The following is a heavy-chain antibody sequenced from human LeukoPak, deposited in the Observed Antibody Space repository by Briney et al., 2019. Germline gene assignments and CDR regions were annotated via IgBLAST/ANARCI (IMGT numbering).Heavy chain of an antibody. CDR3: ARGPYCGSDCYFDY. J-gene: IGHJ4*02. CDR2: ISTSGST. D-gene: IGHD2-21*02. Sequence: SETLSLTCTXSGXXISTYYWSWIRQPAGKGLEWIGRISTSGSTNYNPSLKSRVTMSVDTSKNQFSLKLSSVTAADTAVYYCARGPYCGSDCYFDYWGQGTLVTVSS. CDR1: GXXISTYY. V-gene: IGHV4-4*07.